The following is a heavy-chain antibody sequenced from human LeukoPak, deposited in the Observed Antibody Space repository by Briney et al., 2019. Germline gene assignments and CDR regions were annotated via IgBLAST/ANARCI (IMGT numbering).Heavy chain of an antibody. CDR1: GFTFSSYG. D-gene: IGHD5-12*01. CDR2: ISYDGSNK. V-gene: IGHV3-30*18. J-gene: IGHJ5*02. CDR3: AKGGVAPNWFDP. Sequence: EGSLRLSCAASGFTFSSYGMHWVRQAPGKGLEWVAVISYDGSNKYYADSVKGRFTISRDNSKNTLYLQMNSLRAEDTAVYYCAKGGVAPNWFDPWGQGTLVTVSS.